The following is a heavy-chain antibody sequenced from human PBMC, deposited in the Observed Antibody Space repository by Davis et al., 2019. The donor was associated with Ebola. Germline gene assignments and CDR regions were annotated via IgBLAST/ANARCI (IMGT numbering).Heavy chain of an antibody. V-gene: IGHV3-23*01. D-gene: IGHD3-16*01. CDR2: ISGSGGST. J-gene: IGHJ4*02. CDR3: AKRLTFGGVHY. Sequence: GGSLRLSCAASGVTFSSYAMSWVRQAPGKGLEWVSAISGSGGSTYYADSVKGRFTISRDNSKNTLYLQMNSLRAEDTAVYYCAKRLTFGGVHYWGQGTLVTVSS. CDR1: GVTFSSYA.